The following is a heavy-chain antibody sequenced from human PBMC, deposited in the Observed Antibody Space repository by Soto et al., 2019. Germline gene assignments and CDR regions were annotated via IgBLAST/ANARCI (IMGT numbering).Heavy chain of an antibody. CDR3: AKSYYDILTGYPNWFDP. V-gene: IGHV3-23*01. Sequence: PGGSLRLSCAASGFTFSSYAMSWVRQAPGKGLEWVSAISGSGGSTYYADSVKGRFTIPRDNSKNTLYLQMNSLRAEDTAVYYCAKSYYDILTGYPNWFDPWGQGTLVTVSS. J-gene: IGHJ5*02. CDR1: GFTFSSYA. CDR2: ISGSGGST. D-gene: IGHD3-9*01.